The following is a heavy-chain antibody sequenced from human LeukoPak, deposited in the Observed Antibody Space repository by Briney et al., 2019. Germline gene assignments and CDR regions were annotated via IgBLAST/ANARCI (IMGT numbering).Heavy chain of an antibody. D-gene: IGHD3-22*01. Sequence: PGGSLRLSCAASGFTFSDYYMIWIRQAPGKGLEWVSYISSSGSTIYYADYVKGRFAISRDNGRNSLYLQMNSLRADDTAVYYCARDFGDTSDTYFQHWGQGTLVTVSS. CDR1: GFTFSDYY. V-gene: IGHV3-11*01. CDR3: ARDFGDTSDTYFQH. J-gene: IGHJ1*01. CDR2: ISSSGSTI.